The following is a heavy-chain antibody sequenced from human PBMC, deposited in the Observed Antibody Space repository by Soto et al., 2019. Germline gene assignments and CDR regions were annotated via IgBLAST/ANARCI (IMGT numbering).Heavy chain of an antibody. V-gene: IGHV3-48*02. D-gene: IGHD3-3*01. CDR3: ARVFVWAFDY. CDR1: GFTFSSYS. CDR2: ISSNSRFI. J-gene: IGHJ4*02. Sequence: EVQLVESGGGLVQPGGSLRLSCVASGFTFSSYSMNWVRQAPGKGLEWVSYISSNSRFIHYADSVKGRFTISRDNAKKSLYLQIKILRDEGTGVYYCARVFVWAFDYWGQGNLLTVAP.